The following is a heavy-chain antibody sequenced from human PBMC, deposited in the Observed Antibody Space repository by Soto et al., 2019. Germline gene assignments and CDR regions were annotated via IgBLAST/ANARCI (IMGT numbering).Heavy chain of an antibody. CDR1: GYTFTNHY. J-gene: IGHJ3*01. D-gene: IGHD2-2*01. CDR3: ARVYCSGTNCYSGDAFDV. CDR2: FNPSGGSR. Sequence: ASVKVSCKASGYTFTNHYMHWVRQAPGQGLEWMGIFNPSGGSRTYAQKFQGRVTMTGDTSTSTIYMELSSLRSEDTAVYYCARVYCSGTNCYSGDAFDVWGQGTMVTVSS. V-gene: IGHV1-46*01.